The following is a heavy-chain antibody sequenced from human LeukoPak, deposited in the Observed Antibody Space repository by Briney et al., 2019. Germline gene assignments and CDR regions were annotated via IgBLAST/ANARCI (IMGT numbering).Heavy chain of an antibody. D-gene: IGHD1-26*01. CDR3: ARSPYSESYYGDAFDI. V-gene: IGHV3-23*01. CDR2: FSGSGGST. CDR1: GFIFSNYA. Sequence: GGSLRLSCAASGFIFSNYAMSWVRQAPGKGLQWVSAFSGSGGSTYYADSVKGRFTISRDNAKNSLYLQMNSLRAEDTAVYYCARSPYSESYYGDAFDIWGQGTMVTVSS. J-gene: IGHJ3*02.